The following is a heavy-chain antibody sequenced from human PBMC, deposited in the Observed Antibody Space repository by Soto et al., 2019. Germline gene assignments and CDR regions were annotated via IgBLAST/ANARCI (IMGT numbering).Heavy chain of an antibody. D-gene: IGHD4-17*01. Sequence: GASVKVSCKASGGTFSSYAISWVRQAPGQGLEWMGGIIPIFGTANYAQKFQGRVTITADKSTSTAYMELSSLRSEDTAVYYCARVVMTTVVTGNYYYYGMDVWGRGTTVTVSS. V-gene: IGHV1-69*06. CDR2: IIPIFGTA. CDR3: ARVVMTTVVTGNYYYYGMDV. CDR1: GGTFSSYA. J-gene: IGHJ6*02.